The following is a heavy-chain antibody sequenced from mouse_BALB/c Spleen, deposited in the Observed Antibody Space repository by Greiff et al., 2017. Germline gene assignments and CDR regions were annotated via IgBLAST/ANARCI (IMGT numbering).Heavy chain of an antibody. J-gene: IGHJ4*01. CDR1: GFNIKDYY. CDR3: ASYGNSYYYAMDY. CDR2: IDPENGNT. V-gene: IGHV14-1*02. D-gene: IGHD2-1*01. Sequence: VHVKQSGAELVRPGALVKLSCKASGFNIKDYYMHWVKQRPEQGLEWIGWIDPENGNTIYDPKFQGKASITADTSSNTAYLQLSSLTSEDTAVYYCASYGNSYYYAMDYWGQGTSVTVSS.